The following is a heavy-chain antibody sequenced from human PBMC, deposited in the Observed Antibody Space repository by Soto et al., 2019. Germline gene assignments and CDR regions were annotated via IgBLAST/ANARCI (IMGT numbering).Heavy chain of an antibody. Sequence: GGSLRLSCAVSGFIFSDYAMSWVRQAPGKGLEWVSTIDKSGGDTYYADSVKGRFTISRDNSKDMLYLQMNSLRADDTAVYYCAKDRLAGGFDYWGQGTLVTVSS. CDR2: IDKSGGDT. CDR3: AKDRLAGGFDY. D-gene: IGHD3-16*01. V-gene: IGHV3-23*01. CDR1: GFIFSDYA. J-gene: IGHJ4*02.